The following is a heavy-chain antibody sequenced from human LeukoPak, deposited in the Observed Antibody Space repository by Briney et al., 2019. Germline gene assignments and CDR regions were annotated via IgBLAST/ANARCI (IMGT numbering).Heavy chain of an antibody. CDR1: GFTFSDYY. Sequence: SGGSLRLSCAASGFTFSDYYMSWIRQAPGKGLEWVSYISSSSSYTDYADSVKGRFTISRDNAKNSLNLQMKSLRAEDTAVYYCARDSGYSGYSDYWGQGTLVTVSS. D-gene: IGHD5-12*01. CDR3: ARDSGYSGYSDY. CDR2: ISSSSSYT. J-gene: IGHJ4*02. V-gene: IGHV3-11*05.